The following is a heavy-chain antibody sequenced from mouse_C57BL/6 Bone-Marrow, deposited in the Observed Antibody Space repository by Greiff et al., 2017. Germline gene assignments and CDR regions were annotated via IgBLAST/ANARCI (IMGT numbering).Heavy chain of an antibody. CDR1: GFSLTTSGMG. Sequence: QVQLKESGPGILQSSQTLSLTCSFSGFSLTTSGMGVSCIRPPSGKGLEWLAHTYWDADKRYNPSLKRRLSIFKDTSRNQVFIKISSVDTAETATYYCARRSYGNYDALDYWGQGTTVTGSS. V-gene: IGHV8-12*01. D-gene: IGHD2-1*01. CDR2: TYWDADK. CDR3: ARRSYGNYDALDY. J-gene: IGHJ4*01.